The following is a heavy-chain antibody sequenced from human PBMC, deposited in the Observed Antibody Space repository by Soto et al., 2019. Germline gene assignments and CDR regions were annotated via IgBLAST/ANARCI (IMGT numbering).Heavy chain of an antibody. CDR2: IYYNGDT. J-gene: IGHJ4*02. V-gene: IGHV4-31*03. CDR3: ARGDSQVSSVFDY. CDR1: GGPFPSGGYY. D-gene: IGHD3-16*01. Sequence: SETLSLTCSVSGGPFPSGGYYWSWIRQEPGKGLEWIGYIYYNGDTSYNPSLRSRVTISADTSKTQLSLRLRSVTSADTAVYYCARGDSQVSSVFDYWGQGMLVTVSS.